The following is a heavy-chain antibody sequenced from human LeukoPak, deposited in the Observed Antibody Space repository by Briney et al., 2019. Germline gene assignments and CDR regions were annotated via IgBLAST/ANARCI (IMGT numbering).Heavy chain of an antibody. D-gene: IGHD6-13*01. Sequence: SETLSLTCAVYGGSFSGYYWSWIRQPPGKGLEWIGEINHSGSTNYNPSLKSRVTISVDTSKNQVSLDLRPVTAADTAVYYCARAAGAAGGQYFDYWGQGTLVTVSS. CDR1: GGSFSGYY. J-gene: IGHJ4*02. CDR2: INHSGST. V-gene: IGHV4-34*01. CDR3: ARAAGAAGGQYFDY.